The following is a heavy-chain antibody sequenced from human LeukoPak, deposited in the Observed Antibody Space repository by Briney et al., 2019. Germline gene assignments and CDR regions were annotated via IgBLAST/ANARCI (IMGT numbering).Heavy chain of an antibody. D-gene: IGHD3-16*01. CDR2: IKQDGSEK. CDR1: GFTFSNYW. J-gene: IGHJ4*02. V-gene: IGHV3-7*01. Sequence: GGSLRLSCAASGFTFSNYWMSWVRQAPGKGLEWVANIKQDGSEKYYVDSVKGRFTISRDNPKNSLYLQMNSLRPEDTAVYYCALWGGGGFGYWGQGTLVTVSS. CDR3: ALWGGGGFGY.